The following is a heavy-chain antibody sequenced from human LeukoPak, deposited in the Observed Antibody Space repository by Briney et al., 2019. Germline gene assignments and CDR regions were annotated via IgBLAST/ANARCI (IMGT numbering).Heavy chain of an antibody. CDR1: GFTFSSYS. D-gene: IGHD3-10*01. CDR3: ARDPGGSGN. V-gene: IGHV3-21*01. Sequence: GGSLRLSCAASGFTFSSYSMNWVRQAPGKGLEWVSSISSSSSYIYYADSVKGRFTISRDNVANSLYLQLNSLRAEDTAVYYCARDPGGSGNWGQGTLVTVSS. CDR2: ISSSSSYI. J-gene: IGHJ4*02.